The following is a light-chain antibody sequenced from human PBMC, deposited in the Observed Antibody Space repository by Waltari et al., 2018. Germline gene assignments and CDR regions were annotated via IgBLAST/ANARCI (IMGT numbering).Light chain of an antibody. CDR2: EGS. CDR1: NSDVGTYNL. CDR3: CSYAGSSTYVL. V-gene: IGLV2-23*01. J-gene: IGLJ2*01. Sequence: QSALTQPASVSGSLGQPITISCTGANSDVGTYNLVSWYQQHPGKAPKLMIYEGSKRPSGFSNRFSGSQSGNTAALTISGLQAEDDGDYYCCSYAGSSTYVLFGGGTKLTVL.